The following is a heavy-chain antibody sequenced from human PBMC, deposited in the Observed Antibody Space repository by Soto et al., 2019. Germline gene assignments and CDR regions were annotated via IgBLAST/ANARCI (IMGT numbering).Heavy chain of an antibody. D-gene: IGHD3-3*01. CDR1: GGSISSGGYY. V-gene: IGHV4-31*03. CDR3: ARVGLITIFGVVNPYFDY. CDR2: IYYSGST. Sequence: SETLSLTCTVSGGSISSGGYYWSWIRQHPGKGLEWIGYIYYSGSTYYNPSLKSRVTISVDTSKNQFSLKLSSVTAADTAVYYCARVGLITIFGVVNPYFDYWGQGTLVTVSS. J-gene: IGHJ4*02.